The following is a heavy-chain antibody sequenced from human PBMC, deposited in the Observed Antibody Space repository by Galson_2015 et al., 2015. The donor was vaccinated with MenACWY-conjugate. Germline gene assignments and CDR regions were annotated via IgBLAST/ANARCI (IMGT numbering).Heavy chain of an antibody. CDR3: ARDRGYGDNTYSFDY. Sequence: SVKVSCKASDYTFTNYGISWVRQAPGQGLEWMGWISAYNGKTNYAQNLQGRVTMTTDTSTSTAYMELRSLRSDDTAVYYCARDRGYGDNTYSFDYWGQGTLVTVSS. CDR2: ISAYNGKT. J-gene: IGHJ4*02. CDR1: DYTFTNYG. V-gene: IGHV1-18*01. D-gene: IGHD4-23*01.